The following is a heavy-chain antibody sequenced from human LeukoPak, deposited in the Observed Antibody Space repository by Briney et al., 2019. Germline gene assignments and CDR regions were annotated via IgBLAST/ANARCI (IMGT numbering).Heavy chain of an antibody. V-gene: IGHV4-59*01. CDR2: IYYSGST. Sequence: SETLSHTCTVSGGSISRYYWSCIRQPPGKGLEWVGYIYYSGSTNYNPSLKSRVTISVDTSKNQFSLKLSSVTAADTAVYYCAREAVAGNTGHDAFDIWGQGTMVTVSS. CDR3: AREAVAGNTGHDAFDI. D-gene: IGHD6-19*01. J-gene: IGHJ3*02. CDR1: GGSISRYY.